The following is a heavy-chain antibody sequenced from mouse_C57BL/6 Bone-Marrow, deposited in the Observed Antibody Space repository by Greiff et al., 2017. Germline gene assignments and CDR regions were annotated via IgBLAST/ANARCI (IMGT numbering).Heavy chain of an antibody. V-gene: IGHV1-64*01. CDR2: IHPNRGST. CDR1: GYTFTSYW. D-gene: IGHD1-1*01. Sequence: QVQLQQPGAELVKPGASVKLSCKASGYTFTSYWMHWVKQRPGQGLEWFGLIHPNRGSTNYNEKFKSKATLTVDKSSSTAYMQLSSLTSEDSAVYYCARWAYGSFAYWGQGTLVTVSA. J-gene: IGHJ3*01. CDR3: ARWAYGSFAY.